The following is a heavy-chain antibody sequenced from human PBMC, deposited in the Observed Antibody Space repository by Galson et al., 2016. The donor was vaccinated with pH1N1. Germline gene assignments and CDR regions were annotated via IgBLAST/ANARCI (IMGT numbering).Heavy chain of an antibody. CDR1: GFSSRFC. J-gene: IGHJ3*02. CDR2: IYYSGNT. Sequence: LVKPTQTLTLTCTFSGFSSRFCVTWIRQHPGKGLEWIGYIYYSGNTYYNPSLKSRVTISVDTSKNQFSLRLTSVTAADTAVYYCARRFFEYLEGLPSDAFDIWGPGTMVTVSS. V-gene: IGHV4-31*03. CDR3: ARRFFEYLEGLPSDAFDI. D-gene: IGHD3-3*01.